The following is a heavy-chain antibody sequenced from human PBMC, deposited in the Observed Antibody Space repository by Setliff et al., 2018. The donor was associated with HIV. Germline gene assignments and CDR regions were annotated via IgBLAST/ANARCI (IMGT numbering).Heavy chain of an antibody. J-gene: IGHJ3*02. CDR3: ARHPYVKDAFDI. V-gene: IGHV4-39*01. D-gene: IGHD2-21*01. CDR1: GGSISSSTYY. CDR2: IYYSGST. Sequence: SETLSLTCTVSGGSISSSTYYWGWIRQPPGKGLEWIGSIYYSGSTYYNPSLKSRVTISVDTSKNQFSLKLNSVTAADTAVYYCARHPYVKDAFDIWGQGTMVTVSS.